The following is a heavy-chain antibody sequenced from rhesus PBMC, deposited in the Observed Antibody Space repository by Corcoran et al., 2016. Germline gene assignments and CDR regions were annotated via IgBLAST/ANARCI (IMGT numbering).Heavy chain of an antibody. D-gene: IGHD3-28*01. V-gene: IGHV4-80*01. CDR2: INGNSGST. CDR3: ARERLRYYYGSGYDY. CDR1: GGSFSSYW. J-gene: IGHJ4*01. Sequence: QVQLQESGPGLVKPSETLSLTCAVSGGSFSSYWWSWIRQPPGKGLEWIGEINGNSGSTNYNPSLKSRVTISKDASKNQFSLKLSSVTAADTAVYYCARERLRYYYGSGYDYWGQGVLVTVSS.